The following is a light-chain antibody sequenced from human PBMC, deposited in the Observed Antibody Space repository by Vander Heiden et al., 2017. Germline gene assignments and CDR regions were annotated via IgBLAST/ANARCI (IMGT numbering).Light chain of an antibody. CDR1: QSVLYRSNNKNY. Sequence: DIVMTQSPDSLAVSLGERATINCKSSQSVLYRSNNKNYLTWYQQKPGQPPKLLFYWASTRESGVPDRFSGSGSGTDFTLTISSLQAEDVAVYYCQQYYSTPFTFGPGTKVDIK. J-gene: IGKJ3*01. CDR3: QQYYSTPFT. CDR2: WAS. V-gene: IGKV4-1*01.